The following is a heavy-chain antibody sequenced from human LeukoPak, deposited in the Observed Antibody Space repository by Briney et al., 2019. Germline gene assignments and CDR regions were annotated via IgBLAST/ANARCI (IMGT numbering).Heavy chain of an antibody. CDR1: GGSISSSSYY. J-gene: IGHJ4*02. CDR3: ARGLTYYYDSSGYYTHGYFDY. CDR2: IYCSGST. V-gene: IGHV4-39*01. Sequence: PSETLSLTCTVSGGSISSSSYYWGWIRQPPGKGLEWIGSIYCSGSTYYNPSLKSRVTISVDTSKNQFSLKLSSVTAADTAMYYCARGLTYYYDSSGYYTHGYFDYWGQGTLVTVSS. D-gene: IGHD3-22*01.